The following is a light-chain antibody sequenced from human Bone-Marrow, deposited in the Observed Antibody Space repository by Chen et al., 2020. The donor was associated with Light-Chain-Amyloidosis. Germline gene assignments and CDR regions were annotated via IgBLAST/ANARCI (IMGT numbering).Light chain of an antibody. CDR3: QSADSSGTYEVI. V-gene: IGLV3-25*03. J-gene: IGLJ2*01. Sequence: SYELTQPPSVSVSPGPTARITCSGDDLPTKYAYWYQHKPGQAPVLVIHSDTEWTPGISVRFSGSRSGTTATLTISGVQAEDEADYHCQSADSSGTYEVIFGGGTKLTAL. CDR1: DLPTKY. CDR2: SDT.